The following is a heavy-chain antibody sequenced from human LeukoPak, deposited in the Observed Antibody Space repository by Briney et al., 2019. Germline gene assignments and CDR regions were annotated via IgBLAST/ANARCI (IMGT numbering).Heavy chain of an antibody. J-gene: IGHJ4*02. D-gene: IGHD4-11*01. Sequence: GESLRISCKASGYRFTSNWIGWVRQMPGKGLEWMGAIYPGDSSTTYSPSSQGHVTISADKSIGTAYLQWNSLKASDTATYYCARLKTTMTTHFDFRGQGTLVTVSS. CDR3: ARLKTTMTTHFDF. CDR1: GYRFTSNW. V-gene: IGHV5-51*01. CDR2: IYPGDSST.